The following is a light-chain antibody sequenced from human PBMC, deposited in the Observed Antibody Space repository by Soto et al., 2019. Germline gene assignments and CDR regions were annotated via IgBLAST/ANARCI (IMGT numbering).Light chain of an antibody. J-gene: IGKJ4*01. CDR1: YDNDDY. V-gene: IGKV1-16*01. Sequence: DLQMTQAPTSLGATLGDRGTNPLRANYDNDDYLAWFQQKPGKAPRSLIYEATTLQSGVPSRFSGSASGTEYTLTINSLQPEDSGTYYCQQYSGYPLTFGGGTKVEIK. CDR2: EAT. CDR3: QQYSGYPLT.